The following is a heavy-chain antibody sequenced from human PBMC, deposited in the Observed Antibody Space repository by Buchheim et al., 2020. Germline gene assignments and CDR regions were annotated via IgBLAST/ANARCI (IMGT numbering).Heavy chain of an antibody. Sequence: QVQLVESGGGVVQPGRSLRLSCAASGFTFTSYAMHWVRQAPGKGLEWVALISYDGSNKYYADSVKGRFTISRDNSKNTLYLQMNSLRAEDTAVYYCARDRARRYCTNGVCGGGGGYDASDYWGQGTL. CDR2: ISYDGSNK. V-gene: IGHV3-30*04. D-gene: IGHD2-8*01. J-gene: IGHJ4*02. CDR1: GFTFTSYA. CDR3: ARDRARRYCTNGVCGGGGGYDASDY.